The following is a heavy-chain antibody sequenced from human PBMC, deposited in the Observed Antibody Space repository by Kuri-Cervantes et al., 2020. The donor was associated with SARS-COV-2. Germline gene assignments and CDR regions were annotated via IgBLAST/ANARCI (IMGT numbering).Heavy chain of an antibody. V-gene: IGHV4-39*01. D-gene: IGHD2-8*01. Sequence: SETLSLTCTVSGGSIGSSSYYWGWIRQPPGKGLEWIGSIYYSGSTYYNPSLKSRVTISVDTSKNQFSLKLSSVTAADMAVYYCARQYCTNGVCCTPFDYWGQGTLGTVSS. CDR3: ARQYCTNGVCCTPFDY. J-gene: IGHJ4*02. CDR2: IYYSGST. CDR1: GGSIGSSSYY.